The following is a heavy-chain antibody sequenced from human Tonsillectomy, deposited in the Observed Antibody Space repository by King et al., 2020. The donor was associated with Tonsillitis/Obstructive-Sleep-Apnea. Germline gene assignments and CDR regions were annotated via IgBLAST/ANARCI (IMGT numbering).Heavy chain of an antibody. V-gene: IGHV4-39*01. CDR3: ARRSRYGDLEWYFDL. J-gene: IGHJ2*01. CDR1: GGSIISSSYY. Sequence: LQLQESGPGLVKPSETLSLTCTVSGGSIISSSYYWGWIRQPPGKGLEWIGNIYYTGSTYYNPSLKNRLTISVDTSKNQFSLKLSSVTAADTAVYYCARRSRYGDLEWYFDLWGRGTLVTVSS. D-gene: IGHD4-17*01. CDR2: IYYTGST.